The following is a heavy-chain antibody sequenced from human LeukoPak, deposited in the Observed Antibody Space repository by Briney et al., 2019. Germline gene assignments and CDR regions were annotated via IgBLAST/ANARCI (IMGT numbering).Heavy chain of an antibody. CDR1: GYSFTSYW. J-gene: IGHJ4*02. CDR2: IDPSDSYT. Sequence: GESLRISFKGSGYSFTSYWISWVRPMPGKGLAWMGRIDPSDSYTNYSPSFQGHVTISADKSISTAYLQWSSLKASDTAMYYCARQDLGQYCSGGSCYMDYWGQGTLVTVSS. V-gene: IGHV5-10-1*01. D-gene: IGHD2-15*01. CDR3: ARQDLGQYCSGGSCYMDY.